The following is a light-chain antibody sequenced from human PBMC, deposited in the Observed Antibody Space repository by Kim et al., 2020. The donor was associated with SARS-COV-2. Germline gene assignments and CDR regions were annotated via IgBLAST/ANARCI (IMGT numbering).Light chain of an antibody. CDR3: QVWDSSSDHVV. V-gene: IGLV3-21*03. CDR2: DDS. Sequence: ASGKTVRITCGGNNIGSKSVHWYQQKPGQAPVLVVYDDSDRPSGIPERFSGSNSGNTATLTISRVEAGDEADYYCQVWDSSSDHVVFGGGTQLTVL. J-gene: IGLJ2*01. CDR1: NIGSKS.